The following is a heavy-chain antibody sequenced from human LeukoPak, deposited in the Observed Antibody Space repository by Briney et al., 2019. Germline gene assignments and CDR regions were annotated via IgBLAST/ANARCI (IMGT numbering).Heavy chain of an antibody. CDR2: IIPIFGTA. J-gene: IGHJ5*02. D-gene: IGHD2-2*01. Sequence: ASVKVSCKASRGTFSSYATCWVRQAPGQGLEWMGGIIPIFGTANYAQKFQGRVTITADESTSTAYMELSSLRSEDTAVYYCARDARHRYCSSSSCYRGWLDPWGQGTPVTVSS. CDR3: ARDARHRYCSSSSCYRGWLDP. V-gene: IGHV1-69*13. CDR1: RGTFSSYA.